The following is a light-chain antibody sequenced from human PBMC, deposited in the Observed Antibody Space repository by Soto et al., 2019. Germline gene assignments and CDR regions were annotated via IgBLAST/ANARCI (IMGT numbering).Light chain of an antibody. V-gene: IGKV3-20*01. CDR2: ATS. J-gene: IGKJ1*01. CDR1: QTISRDD. CDR3: QHYNSYSEA. Sequence: EIVLTQSPGTLSLSPGETATLSCRTSQTISRDDLAWYQQRPGQAPRLLVSATSRRATGIPDRFYGYGSGTDFTLTISSLQPDDFATYYCQHYNSYSEAFGQGTKVELK.